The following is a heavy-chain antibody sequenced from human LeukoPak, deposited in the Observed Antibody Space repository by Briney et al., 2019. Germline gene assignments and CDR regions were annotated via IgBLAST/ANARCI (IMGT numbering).Heavy chain of an antibody. CDR1: GFIYSSYP. Sequence: GGSLTLACAASGFIYSSYPMSWVRQTPGEGLEWVSVISASGGSTYYADSVKGRFTVSRDNSKNTLYLHMNSPRAEDTAVYYCGKVLLRYYFDYWGQGTLVTVSS. CDR2: ISASGGST. CDR3: GKVLLRYYFDY. J-gene: IGHJ4*02. V-gene: IGHV3-23*01.